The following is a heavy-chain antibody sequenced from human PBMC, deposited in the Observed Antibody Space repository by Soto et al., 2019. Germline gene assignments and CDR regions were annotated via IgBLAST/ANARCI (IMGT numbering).Heavy chain of an antibody. CDR3: ARDREGDCSSTSCYTDAFDI. CDR2: IYHSGSN. Sequence: QVQLQESGPGLVKPSGTLSLTCAVSGGSISSSNWWSWVRQPPGKGLEWSGEIYHSGSNNYNPSLKSRVTISVDKSKNQFSLKLSSVTAAATAVYYCARDREGDCSSTSCYTDAFDIWGQGTMVTVSA. CDR1: GGSISSSNW. D-gene: IGHD2-2*02. J-gene: IGHJ3*02. V-gene: IGHV4-4*02.